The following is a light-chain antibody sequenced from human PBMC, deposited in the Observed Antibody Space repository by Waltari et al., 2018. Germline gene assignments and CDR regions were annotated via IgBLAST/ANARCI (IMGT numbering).Light chain of an antibody. J-gene: IGLJ1*01. Sequence: QSALTQPRSVSGSPGQSVTISCTATISDVGGYNYVSWYQQDPGKAPKLLVFEVSKRPSGCPDRLSGSKSGHTASLTISGLQAEDEADYYCCSYAGRYTFVFGTGTKVTVL. V-gene: IGLV2-11*01. CDR2: EVS. CDR1: ISDVGGYNY. CDR3: CSYAGRYTFV.